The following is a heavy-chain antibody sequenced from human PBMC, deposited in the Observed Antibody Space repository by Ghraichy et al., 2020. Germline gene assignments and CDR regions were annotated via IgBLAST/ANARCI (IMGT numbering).Heavy chain of an antibody. CDR2: IYPGDSDT. Sequence: GESLNISCKGSGYSFTSYWIAWVRQMPGKGLEWMGSIYPGDSDTRYSPSFQGQVTISADKSISTAYVQWSSLQASDTAMYYCARLETPGVIVGATTAMYFQHWGQGTLVSVSS. CDR1: GYSFTSYW. CDR3: ARLETPGVIVGATTAMYFQH. D-gene: IGHD1-26*01. V-gene: IGHV5-51*01. J-gene: IGHJ1*01.